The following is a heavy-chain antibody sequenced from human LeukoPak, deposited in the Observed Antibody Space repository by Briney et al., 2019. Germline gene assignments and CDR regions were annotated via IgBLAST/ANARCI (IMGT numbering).Heavy chain of an antibody. CDR1: WGSISSYY. D-gene: IGHD2-8*01. CDR3: SRENGSFSPFGY. Sequence: SETLSLTCSVSWGSISSYYWSCIRQPPGQGLEWIGEVSLSGLTNYNPSLSSRIIMALDTSKNHLSLHLTSVTAADTAVYYCSRENGSFSPFGYWGQGYLVTVLS. J-gene: IGHJ4*02. V-gene: IGHV4-59*12. CDR2: VSLSGLT.